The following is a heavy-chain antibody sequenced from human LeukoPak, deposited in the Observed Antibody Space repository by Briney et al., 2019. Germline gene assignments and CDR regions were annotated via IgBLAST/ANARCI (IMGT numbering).Heavy chain of an antibody. CDR1: GFTFSSYW. CDR2: ISSSSSTI. V-gene: IGHV3-48*01. D-gene: IGHD6-13*01. J-gene: IGHJ6*02. CDR3: ARAAAAGRYGMDV. Sequence: GGSLRLSCAASGFTFSSYWMSWVRQAPGKGLEWASYISSSSSTIYYADSVKGRFTISRDNAKNSLYLQMNSLRAEDTVVYYCARAAAAGRYGMDVWGQGTTVTVSS.